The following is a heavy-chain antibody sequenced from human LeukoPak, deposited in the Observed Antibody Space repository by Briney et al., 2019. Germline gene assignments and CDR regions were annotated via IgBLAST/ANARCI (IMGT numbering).Heavy chain of an antibody. CDR1: GFTFSSYG. CDR2: ISGSGGST. Sequence: GGTLRLSCAASGFTFSSYGMSWVRQAPGKGLEWVSAISGSGGSTYYADSVKGRFTISRDNSKNTLYLQMNSLRAEDTAVYYCARVPYHYNDAFDIWGQGTMVAVSS. CDR3: ARVPYHYNDAFDI. J-gene: IGHJ3*02. D-gene: IGHD5-12*01. V-gene: IGHV3-23*01.